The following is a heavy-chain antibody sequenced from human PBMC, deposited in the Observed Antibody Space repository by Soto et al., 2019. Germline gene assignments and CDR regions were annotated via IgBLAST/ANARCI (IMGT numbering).Heavy chain of an antibody. CDR3: AKRRYYYDSSGYYSGHYFDY. V-gene: IGHV3-23*01. J-gene: IGHJ4*02. CDR1: GFTFSSYA. CDR2: ISGSGGST. D-gene: IGHD3-22*01. Sequence: GGSLRLSCAASGFTFSSYAMSWVRQAPGKGLEWVSAISGSGGSTYYADSVKGRFTISRDNSKNTLYLQMNSLRAEDTAVYYCAKRRYYYDSSGYYSGHYFDYWGQGTLVTVSS.